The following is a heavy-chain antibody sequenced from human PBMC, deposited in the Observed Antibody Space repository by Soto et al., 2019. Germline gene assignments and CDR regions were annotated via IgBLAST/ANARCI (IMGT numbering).Heavy chain of an antibody. D-gene: IGHD3-22*01. CDR1: GYSFTSYW. CDR3: ASSRYYDSSGYLVDAFVI. V-gene: IGHV5-10-1*01. CDR2: IDPSDSYT. Sequence: GESLKISCKGSGYSFTSYWISWVRQMPGKGLEWMGRIDPSDSYTNYSPSFQGHVTISADKSISTAYLQWSSLKASDTAMYYCASSRYYDSSGYLVDAFVIWGQGTMVTVSS. J-gene: IGHJ3*02.